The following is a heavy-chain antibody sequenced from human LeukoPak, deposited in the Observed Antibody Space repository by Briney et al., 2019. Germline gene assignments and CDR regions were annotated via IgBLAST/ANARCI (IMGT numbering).Heavy chain of an antibody. V-gene: IGHV3-21*01. D-gene: IGHD5-18*01. CDR1: GFTFSSYS. CDR3: ARRMDTAMVMHESDAFDI. CDR2: ISSSSSYI. J-gene: IGHJ3*02. Sequence: PGGSLRLSCAASGFTFSSYSMNWVRQAPGKGLEWVSSISSSSSYIYYADSVKGRFTISRDNAKNSLYLQMNSLRAEDTAVYYCARRMDTAMVMHESDAFDIWGQGTMVTVSS.